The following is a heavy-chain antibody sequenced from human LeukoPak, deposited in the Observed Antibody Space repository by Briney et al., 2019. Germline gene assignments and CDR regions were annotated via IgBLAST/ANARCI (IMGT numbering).Heavy chain of an antibody. V-gene: IGHV4-34*01. J-gene: IGHJ4*02. CDR3: ARESVASFDY. CDR1: GGSFSGYY. Sequence: SETLSLTCAVYGGSFSGYYWSWIRQPPGKGLEWIGEINHSGSTNYNPSLKSRVTISVDTSKNQFSLKLSSVTAADTAMYYCARESVASFDYWGQGTLVTVSS. D-gene: IGHD6-19*01. CDR2: INHSGST.